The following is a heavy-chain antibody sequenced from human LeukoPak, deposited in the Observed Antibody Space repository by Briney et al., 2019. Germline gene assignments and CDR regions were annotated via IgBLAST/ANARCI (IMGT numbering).Heavy chain of an antibody. CDR2: INPNSGGT. D-gene: IGHD3-16*02. CDR1: GYTFTDYY. Sequence: ASVKVSCKASGYTFTDYYMHWVRQAPGQGLEWMGRINPNSGGTNYAQKFQGRVTMTRDTSISTAYMELSRLRSDDTAVYYCARGDYDYVWGSYRSNWFDPWGQGTLVTVSS. V-gene: IGHV1-2*06. CDR3: ARGDYDYVWGSYRSNWFDP. J-gene: IGHJ5*02.